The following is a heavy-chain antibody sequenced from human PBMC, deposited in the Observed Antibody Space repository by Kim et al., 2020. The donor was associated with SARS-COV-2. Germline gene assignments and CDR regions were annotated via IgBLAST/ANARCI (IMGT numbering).Heavy chain of an antibody. Sequence: ASVKVSCKASGYTFTGYYMHWVRQAPGQGLEWMGWINPNSGGTNYAQKFQGWVTMTRDTSISTAYMELSRLRSDDTAVYYCARAKSGSYYGPALDYWGQGTLVTVSS. CDR2: INPNSGGT. CDR3: ARAKSGSYYGPALDY. J-gene: IGHJ4*02. V-gene: IGHV1-2*04. D-gene: IGHD1-26*01. CDR1: GYTFTGYY.